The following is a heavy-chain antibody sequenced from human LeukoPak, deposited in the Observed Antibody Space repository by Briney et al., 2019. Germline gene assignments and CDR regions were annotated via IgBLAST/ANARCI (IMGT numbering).Heavy chain of an antibody. CDR3: ARVGRSYCSGGSCYSPRTSFDY. J-gene: IGHJ4*02. CDR2: ISAYNGNT. V-gene: IGHV1-18*01. Sequence: GASVKVSCKASGYTFTSYGISWVRQAPGQGLEWMGWISAYNGNTNYAQKLQGRVTMTRDTSISTAYMELSRLRSDDTAVYYCARVGRSYCSGGSCYSPRTSFDYWGQGTLVTVSS. D-gene: IGHD2-15*01. CDR1: GYTFTSYG.